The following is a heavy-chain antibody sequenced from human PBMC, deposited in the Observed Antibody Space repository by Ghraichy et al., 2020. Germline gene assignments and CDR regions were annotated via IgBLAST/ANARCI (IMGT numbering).Heavy chain of an antibody. V-gene: IGHV3-66*01. J-gene: IGHJ4*02. Sequence: LSLTCAASGITVSTKYMHWVRQAPGKGLEWVSRVYSGGKTDYADSMRDRFIISRDSSTNTLYLQMNSLRAEDTAVYYCAGGDCEGDCYFDFWGQGTLVTVSS. CDR1: GITVSTKY. CDR2: VYSGGKT. D-gene: IGHD2-21*02. CDR3: AGGDCEGDCYFDF.